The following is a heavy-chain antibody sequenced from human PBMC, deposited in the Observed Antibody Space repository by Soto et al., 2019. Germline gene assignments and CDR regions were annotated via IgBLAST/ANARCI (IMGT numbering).Heavy chain of an antibody. V-gene: IGHV3-72*01. Sequence: EVQLVESGGGLVQPGGSLRLSCVVSGFTFSDHYMDWVRQAPGKGLEWVGRIRNKAKTYTTDYAASVKGRLTISRDDSKNSLYLQMNSLKAEDTAVYYCVTPGHGGHACDYWGQGTLVTVSS. CDR2: IRNKAKTYTT. CDR1: GFTFSDHY. J-gene: IGHJ4*02. D-gene: IGHD2-15*01. CDR3: VTPGHGGHACDY.